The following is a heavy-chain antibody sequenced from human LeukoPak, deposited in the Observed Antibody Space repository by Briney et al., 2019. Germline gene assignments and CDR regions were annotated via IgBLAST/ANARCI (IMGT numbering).Heavy chain of an antibody. Sequence: GWSLRLCCAASGFTFCSYSMSWVLQAPGKGLEWVSYISSSGSTIYYADSVKGRFTISRDNAKNSLYLQMNSLRAEDTAVYYCAELGITMIGGVWGKGTTVTIPS. CDR1: GFTFCSYS. D-gene: IGHD3-10*02. J-gene: IGHJ6*04. V-gene: IGHV3-48*04. CDR3: AELGITMIGGV. CDR2: ISSSGSTI.